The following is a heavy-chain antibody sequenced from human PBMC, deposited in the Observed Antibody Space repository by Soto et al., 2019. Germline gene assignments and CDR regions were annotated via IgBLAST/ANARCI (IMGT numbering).Heavy chain of an antibody. V-gene: IGHV3-23*01. J-gene: IGHJ4*02. Sequence: GGALRLSWVASGFTFRNYVMNWVRQAPGKGLECVSVISGSGGTAYYADSVKGRFTISRDNSKNTLYLQMNSLRAEDTAVYYCAKDTPQEWLLVFHYWGQGTLVTVSP. CDR2: ISGSGGTA. CDR1: GFTFRNYV. D-gene: IGHD3-3*01. CDR3: AKDTPQEWLLVFHY.